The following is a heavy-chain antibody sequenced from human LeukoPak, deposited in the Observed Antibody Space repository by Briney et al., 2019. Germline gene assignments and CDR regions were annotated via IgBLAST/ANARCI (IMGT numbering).Heavy chain of an antibody. D-gene: IGHD1-7*01. Sequence: SETLSLTCTVSGGSIGSYYWSWIRQPPGKGLEWIGYIYYSGSTNYNPSLKSRVTISVDTSKNQFSLKLSSVTAADTAVYYCARGNYGYFDYWGQGTLVTVSP. J-gene: IGHJ4*02. CDR1: GGSIGSYY. CDR3: ARGNYGYFDY. V-gene: IGHV4-59*01. CDR2: IYYSGST.